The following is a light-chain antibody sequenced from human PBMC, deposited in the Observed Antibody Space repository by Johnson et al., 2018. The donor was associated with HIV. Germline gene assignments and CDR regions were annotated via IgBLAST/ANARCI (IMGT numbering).Light chain of an antibody. V-gene: IGLV1-51*02. CDR3: GTWDSSLSAYV. Sequence: QSVLTQPPSVSAAPGQKVTISCSGGRSSIGNNYVSWYQQLPETAPQLLIYENNKRPSGIPDLFSGSKSGTSATLVVTGRQTGDEAYYFCGTWDSSLSAYVFGTGTKVTVL. CDR1: RSSIGNNY. J-gene: IGLJ1*01. CDR2: ENN.